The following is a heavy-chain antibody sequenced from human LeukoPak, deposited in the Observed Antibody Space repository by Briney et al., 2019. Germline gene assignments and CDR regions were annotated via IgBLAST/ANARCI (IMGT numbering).Heavy chain of an antibody. Sequence: GESLKISCKGSGYSFTSYWIGWVRQMPGKGLEWMGIIYPGDSDTRYSPSFQGQVTISADKSIRTAYLQWSSLKASDTAMYYCARHAYELTYYFDYWGQGTLVTVSS. CDR3: ARHAYELTYYFDY. J-gene: IGHJ4*02. D-gene: IGHD3-16*01. CDR2: IYPGDSDT. V-gene: IGHV5-51*01. CDR1: GYSFTSYW.